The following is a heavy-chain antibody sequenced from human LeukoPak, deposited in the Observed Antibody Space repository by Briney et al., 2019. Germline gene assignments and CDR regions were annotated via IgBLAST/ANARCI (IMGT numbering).Heavy chain of an antibody. Sequence: SETPSLTCTVSGDSVSGYYGSWIRQPPGKGLEWIGYFYTSANTNYNPSLKSRVTMSVDTSKNQFSLKLSSVTAADTAVYYCARGLRDEERHYGYYYMDVWGKGTTVNVSS. CDR1: GDSVSGYY. J-gene: IGHJ6*03. D-gene: IGHD3-22*01. CDR3: ARGLRDEERHYGYYYMDV. V-gene: IGHV4-4*09. CDR2: FYTSANT.